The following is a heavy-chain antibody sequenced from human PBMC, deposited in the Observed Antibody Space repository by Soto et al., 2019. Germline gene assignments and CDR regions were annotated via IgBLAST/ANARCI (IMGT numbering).Heavy chain of an antibody. CDR2: IYYSGST. D-gene: IGHD3-10*01. CDR1: GYSISTTNY. CDR3: ARIAVARGVIDY. J-gene: IGHJ4*02. V-gene: IGHV4-28*01. Sequence: QVQLQESGPGLVKPSDTLSLTCAVSGYSISTTNYWGWIRQPPGKGLEWLGYIYYSGSTYYNPSLKSRVTMSVDTSKNQFSLKLSSVTAVDTAVYHCARIAVARGVIDYWSQGALVTVSS.